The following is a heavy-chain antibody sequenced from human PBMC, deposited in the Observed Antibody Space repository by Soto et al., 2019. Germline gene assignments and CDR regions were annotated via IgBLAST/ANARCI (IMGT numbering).Heavy chain of an antibody. D-gene: IGHD1-26*01. CDR3: AASPWELQYYFDY. CDR2: ISGSGGST. Sequence: GGSLRLSCAASGFTFSSYAMSWVRQAPGKGLEWVSAISGSGGSTYYADSVKGRFTISRDNSKNTLYLQMNSLRAEDTAVYYCAASPWELQYYFDYWGQGTLVTVSS. V-gene: IGHV3-23*01. CDR1: GFTFSSYA. J-gene: IGHJ4*02.